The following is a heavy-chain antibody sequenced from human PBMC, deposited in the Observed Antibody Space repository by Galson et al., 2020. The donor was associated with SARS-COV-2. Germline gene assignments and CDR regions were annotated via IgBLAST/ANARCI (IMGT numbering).Heavy chain of an antibody. CDR3: ARDLAGNWDDR. Sequence: SCAASGFTFSSFEMNWVRQAPGKGLEWVSYISYSGTTMYYADSVKGRFTISRDNAKNSLYLHMNSLRAEDTAVYYCARDLAGNWDDRWGQGTLVTVSS. D-gene: IGHD1-1*01. V-gene: IGHV3-48*03. CDR2: ISYSGTTM. CDR1: GFTFSSFE. J-gene: IGHJ4*02.